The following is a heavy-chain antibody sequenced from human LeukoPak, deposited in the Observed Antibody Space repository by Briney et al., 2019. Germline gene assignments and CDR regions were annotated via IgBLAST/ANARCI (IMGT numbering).Heavy chain of an antibody. V-gene: IGHV4-39*01. CDR2: FHYYGTT. CDR3: TTQPTGFPNWVDP. J-gene: IGHJ5*02. CDR1: GGSISSRPYS. Sequence: SETLSLTCTVSGGSISSRPYSWGWIRQPPRKRLEWIGTFHYYGTTYYNPSLESRVTISVDTSKNQFSLNLRSVTAADTAVYYCTTQPTGFPNWVDPWGQGTLVTVSS. D-gene: IGHD2-8*02.